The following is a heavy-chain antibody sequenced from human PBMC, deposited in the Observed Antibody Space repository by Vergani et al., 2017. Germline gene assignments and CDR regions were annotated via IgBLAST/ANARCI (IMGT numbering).Heavy chain of an antibody. CDR2: IIPILGIA. J-gene: IGHJ4*02. CDR3: ASLKATTSQNFDY. V-gene: IGHV1-69*02. CDR1: GGTFSSYT. Sequence: QVQLVQSGAEVKKPGSSVKVSCKASGGTFSSYTISWVRQAPGQGLEWMGRIIPILGIANYAQKFQGRVTITADKSTSTAYMELSSLRSEDTAVYYCASLKATTSQNFDYWGQGTLVPSPQ. D-gene: IGHD5-12*01.